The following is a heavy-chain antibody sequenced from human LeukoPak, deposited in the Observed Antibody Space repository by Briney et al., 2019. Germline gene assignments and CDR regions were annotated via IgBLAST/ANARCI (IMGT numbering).Heavy chain of an antibody. D-gene: IGHD3-10*01. CDR2: IYYSGST. CDR1: GGSISSYY. CDR3: ARSGWHSSPLYYFDY. Sequence: PSETLSLTCTVSGGSISSYYWSWIRQPPGKGLGWIGYIYYSGSTNYNPSLKSRVTISVDTSKNQFSLKLSSVTAADTAVYYCARSGWHSSPLYYFDYWGQGTLVTVSS. V-gene: IGHV4-59*08. J-gene: IGHJ4*02.